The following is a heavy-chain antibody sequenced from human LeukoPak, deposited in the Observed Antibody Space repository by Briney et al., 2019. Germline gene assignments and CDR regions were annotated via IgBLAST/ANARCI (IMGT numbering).Heavy chain of an antibody. J-gene: IGHJ6*02. D-gene: IGHD1-26*01. V-gene: IGHV3-30*18. CDR1: GFTFSSYG. Sequence: GGSLRLSCAASGFTFSSYGMHWVRQAPGKGLEWVAVISYDGSNKYYADSVKGRFTISRDNSKNTLYLQMNSLRAEDTAVYYCAKDWVAKWELGYYGMDVWGQGTTVTVSS. CDR3: AKDWVAKWELGYYGMDV. CDR2: ISYDGSNK.